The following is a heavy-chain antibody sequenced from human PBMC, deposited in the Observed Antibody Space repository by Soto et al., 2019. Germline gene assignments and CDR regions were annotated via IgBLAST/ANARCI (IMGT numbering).Heavy chain of an antibody. J-gene: IGHJ6*02. CDR1: GYSFTSYW. D-gene: IGHD3-22*01. Sequence: GESLKISCKGSGYSFTSYWISWVRQMPGKGLEWMGRIDPSDSYTNYSPSFQGHVTISADKSISTAYLQWSSLKASDTAMYYCARAELYYYDSSGYYYYYYGMDVWGQGTTVTVSS. CDR2: IDPSDSYT. CDR3: ARAELYYYDSSGYYYYYYGMDV. V-gene: IGHV5-10-1*01.